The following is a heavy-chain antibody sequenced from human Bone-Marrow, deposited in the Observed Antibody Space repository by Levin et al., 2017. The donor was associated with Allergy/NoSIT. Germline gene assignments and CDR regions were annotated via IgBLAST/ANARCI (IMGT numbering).Heavy chain of an antibody. V-gene: IGHV3-53*01. CDR1: GFTVSSNH. Sequence: GGSLRLSCAASGFTVSSNHMNWVRQAPGKGLEWVSFIHNDGSTYHADSVKGRFTVSRDNSKNTVYLQMNILRAEDTAIYYCMGCGGNSNWGQGTLVTVSS. D-gene: IGHD4-23*01. CDR3: MGCGGNSN. CDR2: IHNDGST. J-gene: IGHJ4*02.